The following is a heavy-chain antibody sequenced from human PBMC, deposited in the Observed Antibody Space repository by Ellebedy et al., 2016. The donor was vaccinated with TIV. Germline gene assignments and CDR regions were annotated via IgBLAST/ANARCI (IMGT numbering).Heavy chain of an antibody. CDR2: ITTNTGNP. Sequence: ASVKVSCKASGYTFTSYGMNWVRQAPGQGLEWMGWITTNTGNPTYAQGFTGRFVFSLDTSVNTAYLQISSLKAEDTAVYYCARVGHYGSGSQTYGMDVWGQGTTVTVSS. CDR3: ARVGHYGSGSQTYGMDV. D-gene: IGHD3-10*01. CDR1: GYTFTSYG. J-gene: IGHJ6*02. V-gene: IGHV7-4-1*02.